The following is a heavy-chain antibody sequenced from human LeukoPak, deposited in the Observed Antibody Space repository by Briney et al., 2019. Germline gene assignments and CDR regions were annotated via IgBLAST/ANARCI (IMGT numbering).Heavy chain of an antibody. D-gene: IGHD2-15*01. J-gene: IGHJ6*02. V-gene: IGHV3-30*18. Sequence: GGSLRLSCAASGFTFSSYGMHWVRQAPGKGLEWVAVISYDGSNKYYADSVKGRFTISRDNSKNTLYLQMNSLRAEDTAVYYCAKGSVWVVAATPNYYYYGMDVWGQGTTVTVSS. CDR3: AKGSVWVVAATPNYYYYGMDV. CDR1: GFTFSSYG. CDR2: ISYDGSNK.